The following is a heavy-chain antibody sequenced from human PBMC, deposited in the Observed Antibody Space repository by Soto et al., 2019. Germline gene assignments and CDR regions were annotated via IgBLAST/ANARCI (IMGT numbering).Heavy chain of an antibody. V-gene: IGHV3-33*01. CDR2: IWYDGSNK. Sequence: QVQLVESGGGVVQPGRSLRLSCAASGFTFSSYGMHWVRQAPGKGLEWVAVIWYDGSNKYYADSVKGRFTISRDNSKNPLYLQMDSLRAEDTGVYFCARDKAIAVAGMFDYWGPGTLVHGSS. J-gene: IGHJ4*02. CDR3: ARDKAIAVAGMFDY. CDR1: GFTFSSYG. D-gene: IGHD6-19*01.